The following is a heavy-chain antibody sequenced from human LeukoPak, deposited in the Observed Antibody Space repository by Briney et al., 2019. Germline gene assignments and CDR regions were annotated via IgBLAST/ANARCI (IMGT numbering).Heavy chain of an antibody. CDR3: AREDYGGNSGGMDV. CDR1: GGSISSGDYY. Sequence: SQTLSLTCTVSGGSISSGDYYWSWIRQPPGKGLEWIGYIYYSGSTYCNPSLKSRVTISVDTSKNQFSLKLSSVTAADTAVYYCAREDYGGNSGGMDVWGQGTTVTVSS. D-gene: IGHD4-23*01. CDR2: IYYSGST. V-gene: IGHV4-30-4*01. J-gene: IGHJ6*02.